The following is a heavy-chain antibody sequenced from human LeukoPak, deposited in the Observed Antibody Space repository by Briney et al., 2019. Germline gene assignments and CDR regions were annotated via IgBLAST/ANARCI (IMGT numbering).Heavy chain of an antibody. J-gene: IGHJ3*02. D-gene: IGHD4-23*01. CDR1: VFSVTSNF. CDR3: ARGRRWDLLVSLIDASDI. V-gene: IGHV3-53*01. Sequence: GGSLRLSCAASVFSVTSNFMTWVRQAPGRGLEWVSVILSGGSTYYADSVKGRFTISRDNSKNTLYLQMNSLRAEDTAVYFCARGRRWDLLVSLIDASDIWGQGTMVTVSS. CDR2: ILSGGST.